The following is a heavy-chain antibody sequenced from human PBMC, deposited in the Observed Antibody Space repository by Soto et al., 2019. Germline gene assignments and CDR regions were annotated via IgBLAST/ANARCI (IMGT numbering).Heavy chain of an antibody. J-gene: IGHJ4*02. CDR1: GGSFSGYY. D-gene: IGHD2-8*02. V-gene: IGHV4-34*01. Sequence: SETLSLTCAVYGGSFSGYYWTWIRQPPGTGLEWIGEINHSGSTNHNPSLKSRVTISVDTSKNQFSLKLTSVTAADTAVYYCARDKITGLFDYWGQGTLVTVSS. CDR3: ARDKITGLFDY. CDR2: INHSGST.